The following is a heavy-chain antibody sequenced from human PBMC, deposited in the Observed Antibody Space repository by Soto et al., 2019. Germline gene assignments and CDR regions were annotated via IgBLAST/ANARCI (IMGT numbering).Heavy chain of an antibody. J-gene: IGHJ3*02. D-gene: IGHD2-8*01. CDR3: ARGGSVLMVYAPTSAFDI. CDR1: GITFSSYS. Sequence: EVQLVESGGGLVKPGGSLRLSCAASGITFSSYSMNWVRQAPGKGLEWVSSISSSSSYIYYADSVKVRFTISRDNAKNSLYLQMNSLRAEYTAVYYCARGGSVLMVYAPTSAFDIWGQGTMVTVSS. V-gene: IGHV3-21*01. CDR2: ISSSSSYI.